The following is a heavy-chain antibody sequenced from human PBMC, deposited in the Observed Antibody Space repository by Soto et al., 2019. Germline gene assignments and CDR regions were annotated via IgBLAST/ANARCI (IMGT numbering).Heavy chain of an antibody. V-gene: IGHV1-2*04. CDR2: INPNSGGT. J-gene: IGHJ6*02. CDR1: GYTFTGYY. Sequence: ASVKVSCKASGYTFTGYYMHWVRQAPGQGLEWMGWINPNSGGTNYAQKFQGWVTMTRDTSISTAYMELSRLRSDDTAVYYCARAGIVLMVYASYGMDVWGQGTTVTVSS. CDR3: ARAGIVLMVYASYGMDV. D-gene: IGHD2-8*01.